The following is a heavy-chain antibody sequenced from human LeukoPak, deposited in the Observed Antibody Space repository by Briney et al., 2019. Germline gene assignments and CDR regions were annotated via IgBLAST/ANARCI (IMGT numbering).Heavy chain of an antibody. J-gene: IGHJ3*01. CDR3: ARGRFYSLELRGAFDV. D-gene: IGHD1-7*01. CDR1: GFTFSSYT. CDR2: ISYDDSNK. V-gene: IGHV3-30*04. Sequence: GGSLRLSCAASGFTFSSYTMHWVRQAPGKGLEWVALISYDDSNKYYADSVKGRFTISRDDPANTLYLQMNSLRADDTAVYYCARGRFYSLELRGAFDVWGQGTMVTVSS.